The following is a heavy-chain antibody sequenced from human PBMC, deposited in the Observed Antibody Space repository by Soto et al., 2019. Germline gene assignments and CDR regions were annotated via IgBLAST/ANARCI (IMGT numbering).Heavy chain of an antibody. CDR3: ARVYDSSGFYFYFDH. Sequence: SETRSLTCTVSGDSISAYYWNWIRQPAGKGLEWIGRIYSSGSTNYNPSLKSRVTMSVDTSKNQFSLKLSSVTAADTAVYYCARVYDSSGFYFYFDHWGQGTPVTSPQ. CDR1: GDSISAYY. CDR2: IYSSGST. D-gene: IGHD3-22*01. V-gene: IGHV4-4*07. J-gene: IGHJ4*02.